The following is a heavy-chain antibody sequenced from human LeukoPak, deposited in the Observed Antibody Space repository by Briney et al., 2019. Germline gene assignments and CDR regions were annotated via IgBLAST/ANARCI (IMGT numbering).Heavy chain of an antibody. Sequence: PSETLPLTCTVSGGSISSYYWSWIRQPPGKGLEWIGYISYSGSTNYNPSLKSRVTISVDTSKNQLSLKLNSVTAADTAVYYCARGYAFDIWGQGTMVTVSS. CDR1: GGSISSYY. D-gene: IGHD5-18*01. V-gene: IGHV4-59*12. J-gene: IGHJ3*02. CDR2: ISYSGST. CDR3: ARGYAFDI.